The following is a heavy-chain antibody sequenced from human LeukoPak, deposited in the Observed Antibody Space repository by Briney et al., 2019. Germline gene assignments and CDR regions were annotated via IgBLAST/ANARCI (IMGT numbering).Heavy chain of an antibody. D-gene: IGHD3-10*01. J-gene: IGHJ3*02. CDR1: GFTFSDYN. V-gene: IGHV3-11*01. CDR2: ISSSGSII. CDR3: ARDPRGSYAFDI. Sequence: PGGSLRLSCAASGFTFSDYNTGWLPQAPGKGLGWVSYISSSGSIIYYADSVKGRFTISRDNAKNSLYLQMNSLRAEDTAVYYCARDPRGSYAFDIWGQGTMVTVSS.